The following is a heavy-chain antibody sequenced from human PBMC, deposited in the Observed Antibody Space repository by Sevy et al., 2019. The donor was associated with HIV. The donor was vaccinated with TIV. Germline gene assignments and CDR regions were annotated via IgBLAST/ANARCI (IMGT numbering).Heavy chain of an antibody. V-gene: IGHV3-53*01. Sequence: GRSLRLSCAASGFTVSSNYMSWVRQAPGKGLEWVSVIYSGGSTYYADSVKGRFTISRDNSKNTLYLQMNSLRAEDTAVYYCARGWEQWLVGDDYFQHWGQGTLVTVSS. CDR3: ARGWEQWLVGDDYFQH. CDR2: IYSGGST. J-gene: IGHJ1*01. D-gene: IGHD6-19*01. CDR1: GFTVSSNY.